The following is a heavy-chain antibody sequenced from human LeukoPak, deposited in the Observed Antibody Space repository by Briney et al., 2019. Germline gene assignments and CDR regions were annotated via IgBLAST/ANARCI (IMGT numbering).Heavy chain of an antibody. D-gene: IGHD1-26*01. CDR1: GFTFSNYW. J-gene: IGHJ4*02. CDR3: AQWSRYFDY. Sequence: GGSLRLSCAASGFTFSNYWMHWVRQAPGKGLVWVSRITNDGGSTTYADSVKGRFTISRDNAKNTLYLQMNSLRAEDTALYFCAQWSRYFDYWGQGTLVTVSS. V-gene: IGHV3-74*01. CDR2: ITNDGGST.